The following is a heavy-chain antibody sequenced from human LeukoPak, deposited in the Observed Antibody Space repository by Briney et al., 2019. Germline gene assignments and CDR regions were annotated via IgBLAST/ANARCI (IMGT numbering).Heavy chain of an antibody. D-gene: IGHD3-22*01. J-gene: IGHJ4*02. CDR3: AKDWGYDSSGRLNY. Sequence: GRSLRLSCAASGFTFSSYGMHWVRQAPGKGLEWVAVIWYDGSNKYYADSVKGRFTISRDNSKNTLYLQMNSLRAEDTAVYYCAKDWGYDSSGRLNYWGQGTLVTASS. CDR1: GFTFSSYG. CDR2: IWYDGSNK. V-gene: IGHV3-33*06.